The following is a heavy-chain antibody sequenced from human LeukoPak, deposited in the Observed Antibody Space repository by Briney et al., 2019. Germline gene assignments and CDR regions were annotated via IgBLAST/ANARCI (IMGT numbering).Heavy chain of an antibody. J-gene: IGHJ4*02. CDR1: GFAFNRCS. CDR3: ARDRYGDYKNFDY. CDR2: ISSSSSYI. D-gene: IGHD4-17*01. V-gene: IGHV3-21*01. Sequence: KPGGSLRLFCAASGFAFNRCSMNWVRQAPGKGLEWVSSISSSSSYIYYADSVKGPFTISRDNAKNSLYLQMNSLRAEDTAVYYCARDRYGDYKNFDYWGQGTLVTVSS.